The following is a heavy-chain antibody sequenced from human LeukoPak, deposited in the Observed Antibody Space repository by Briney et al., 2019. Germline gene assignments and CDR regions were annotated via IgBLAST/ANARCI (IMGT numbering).Heavy chain of an antibody. CDR3: ARDYYGSGSYPID. D-gene: IGHD3-10*01. CDR1: GYSLSSGYY. J-gene: IGHJ4*02. Sequence: SETLSLTCTVSGYSLSSGYYWGWIRQPPGKGLEWIGSIYHSGSTYYNPSLKSRVTISVDTSKNQFSLKLSSVTAADTAVYYCARDYYGSGSYPIDWGQGTLVTVSS. V-gene: IGHV4-38-2*02. CDR2: IYHSGST.